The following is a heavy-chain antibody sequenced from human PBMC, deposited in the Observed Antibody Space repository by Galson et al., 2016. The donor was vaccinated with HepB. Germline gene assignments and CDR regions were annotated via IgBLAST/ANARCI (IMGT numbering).Heavy chain of an antibody. Sequence: SLRLSCAASGLTFSSYAMNWVRQAPGEGLEWVSGFSWNRGSVGSADSVKGRFIISRDNAKNSLYLQMNSLRADDTALYYCGKGAGYGSGWVDYWGQGTLVTVSS. J-gene: IGHJ4*02. D-gene: IGHD6-19*01. CDR2: FSWNRGSV. CDR3: GKGAGYGSGWVDY. CDR1: GLTFSSYA. V-gene: IGHV3-9*01.